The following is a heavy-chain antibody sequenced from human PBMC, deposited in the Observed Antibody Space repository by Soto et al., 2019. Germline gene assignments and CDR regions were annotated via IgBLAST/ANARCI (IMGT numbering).Heavy chain of an antibody. J-gene: IGHJ4*02. CDR2: IYYSGST. V-gene: IGHV4-30-4*01. CDR3: ARREPDYYFDY. CDR1: GGSISSGDYY. Sequence: SETLSLTCTVSGGSISSGDYYWSWIRQPPGKGLEWIGYIYYSGSTYYNPSLKSRVTISVDTSKNQFSLKLSSVTAADTAVYYCARREPDYYFDYWGQGTLVTVSS.